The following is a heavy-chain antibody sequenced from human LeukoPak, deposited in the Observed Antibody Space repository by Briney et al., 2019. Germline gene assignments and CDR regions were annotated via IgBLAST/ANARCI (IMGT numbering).Heavy chain of an antibody. CDR3: ARVYYYDSSGYYYSVAKDDAFDI. D-gene: IGHD3-22*01. V-gene: IGHV3-48*03. CDR2: ISSSGSTI. J-gene: IGHJ3*02. CDR1: GFTFSSYE. Sequence: GGSLRLSCAASGFTFSSYEMNWVRQAPGKGLEWVSYISSSGSTIYYADSVKGRFTISRDNAKNSLYLQMNSLRAEDTAVYHCARVYYYDSSGYYYSVAKDDAFDIWGQGTMVTVSS.